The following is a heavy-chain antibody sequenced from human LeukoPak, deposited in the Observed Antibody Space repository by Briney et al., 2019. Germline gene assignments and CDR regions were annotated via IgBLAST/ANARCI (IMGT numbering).Heavy chain of an antibody. CDR2: ISSSGTTI. CDR3: ARVTGTWWADY. V-gene: IGHV3-48*02. D-gene: IGHD2-8*02. J-gene: IGHJ4*02. Sequence: AGSLRPSCAASGFTVSNYGMNWVRQAPGEGLEWVSYISSSGTTIYYADSVKGRFTISRDNAKNSLHLQMNSLRDEDTAVYYCARVTGTWWADYWGQGTLVTVSS. CDR1: GFTVSNYG.